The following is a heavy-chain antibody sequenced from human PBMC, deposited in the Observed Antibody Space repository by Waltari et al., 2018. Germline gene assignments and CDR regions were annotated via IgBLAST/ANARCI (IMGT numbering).Heavy chain of an antibody. V-gene: IGHV3-74*03. CDR1: GFIFSNYW. CDR3: IRDLAGAWGR. Sequence: DVQLVESGGGLVQPGGSLSLSCLDSGFIFSNYWMHWVRQVPGKGLLWVARINEDGTTTTYADSVRGRFAIYRDNARSTLYLQMNSLRVEDTAIYYCIRDLAGAWGRWGQGTLVTVSS. J-gene: IGHJ1*01. CDR2: INEDGTTT. D-gene: IGHD1-26*01.